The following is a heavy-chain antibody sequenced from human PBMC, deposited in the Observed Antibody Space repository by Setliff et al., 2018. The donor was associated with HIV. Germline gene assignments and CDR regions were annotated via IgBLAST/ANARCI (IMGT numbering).Heavy chain of an antibody. Sequence: ASVKVSCKASGGTFSSYAISWVRQAPGQGLEWMGGIIPIFGTANYAQKFQGRVTFTRDTSASTAYMELSSLRSEDTAVYYCARDRLNYYHGMDVWGQGTTVTVSS. CDR1: GGTFSSYA. D-gene: IGHD3-22*01. J-gene: IGHJ6*02. CDR2: IIPIFGTA. V-gene: IGHV1-69*05. CDR3: ARDRLNYYHGMDV.